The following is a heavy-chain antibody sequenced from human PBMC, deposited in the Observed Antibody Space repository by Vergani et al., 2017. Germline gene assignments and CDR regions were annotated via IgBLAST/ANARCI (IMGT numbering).Heavy chain of an antibody. V-gene: IGHV3-23*01. Sequence: EVQLLESGGDLVQPGGSLRLSCAASGFTFNHYAINWVRQAPGKGLEWLSGISGSGGSTYYAGSVKGRFTFSRDSSKNTLYLQMNSLSAGDTAVYYCAKANPRNSGYDYLYYYHAMDVWGQGTTVTVSS. D-gene: IGHD5-12*01. J-gene: IGHJ6*02. CDR3: AKANPRNSGYDYLYYYHAMDV. CDR2: ISGSGGST. CDR1: GFTFNHYA.